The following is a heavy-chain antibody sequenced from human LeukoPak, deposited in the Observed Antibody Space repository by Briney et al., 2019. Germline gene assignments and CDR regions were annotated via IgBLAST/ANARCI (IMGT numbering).Heavy chain of an antibody. CDR3: AKARGIEDAFDI. CDR2: ISYDGSNK. V-gene: IGHV3-30*18. J-gene: IGHJ3*02. Sequence: GGSLRLSCAASGFTFSSYGMHWVRQAPGKGLEWVAVISYDGSNKYYADSVKGRFTISRDNSKNTLYLQMNSLRAEDTAVYYCAKARGIEDAFDIWGQGTMVTVSS. D-gene: IGHD3-16*02. CDR1: GFTFSSYG.